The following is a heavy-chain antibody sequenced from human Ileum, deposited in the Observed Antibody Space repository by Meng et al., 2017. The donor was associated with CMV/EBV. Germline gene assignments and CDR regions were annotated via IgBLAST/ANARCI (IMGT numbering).Heavy chain of an antibody. J-gene: IGHJ5*02. Sequence: GESLKISCAGSGFIFSTYWMSWARQGQGKGLEWVAMTTYDGSNKFYADSVKGRFTISRDSSKNTLFLQMNSLGVDDTAVYYCARGGQQQLGWFDPCGQGILVVASS. CDR3: ARGGQQQLGWFDP. CDR1: GFIFSTYW. D-gene: IGHD6-13*01. CDR2: TTYDGSNK. V-gene: IGHV3-30-3*01.